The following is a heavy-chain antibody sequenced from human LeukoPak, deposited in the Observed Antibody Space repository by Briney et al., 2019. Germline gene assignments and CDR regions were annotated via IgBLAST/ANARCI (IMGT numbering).Heavy chain of an antibody. CDR2: INHSGST. V-gene: IGHV4-34*01. Sequence: PSETLSLTCAVYGGSFSGYYWSWIRQPPGKGLEWIGEINHSGSTNYNPSLKSRVTISVDTSKNQFSLKLSSVTAADTAVYYCARDVIAAAGTWDYWGQGTLVTVSS. CDR3: ARDVIAAAGTWDY. J-gene: IGHJ4*02. D-gene: IGHD6-13*01. CDR1: GGSFSGYY.